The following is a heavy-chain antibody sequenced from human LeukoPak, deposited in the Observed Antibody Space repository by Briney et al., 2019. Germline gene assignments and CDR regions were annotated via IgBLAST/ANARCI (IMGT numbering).Heavy chain of an antibody. CDR1: GYTFTSYG. D-gene: IGHD3-9*01. J-gene: IGHJ6*04. V-gene: IGHV1-18*04. CDR2: ISAYNGNT. Sequence: ASVKVSCKASGYTFTSYGISWVRQAPGQGLGWMGWISAYNGNTNYAQKVQGRVTITTDTSTSTAYMEVRSLRSDDTAVYYCARDLSLSYDILTGYYSRYYYGMDVWGKGTTVTVSS. CDR3: ARDLSLSYDILTGYYSRYYYGMDV.